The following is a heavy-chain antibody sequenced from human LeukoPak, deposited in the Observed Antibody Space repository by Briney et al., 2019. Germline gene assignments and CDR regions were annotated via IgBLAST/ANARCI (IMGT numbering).Heavy chain of an antibody. Sequence: GGSLRLSCAASGFTFSNYSMNWVRQAPGKGLEWVSYISRSRSTIYYADSVKGRFTISRDNAKNSLYLQMNSLRAEDTAVYYCARDVGGRGYMDVWGKGTTVTVSS. D-gene: IGHD2-15*01. CDR1: GFTFSNYS. J-gene: IGHJ6*03. CDR3: ARDVGGRGYMDV. CDR2: ISRSRSTI. V-gene: IGHV3-48*04.